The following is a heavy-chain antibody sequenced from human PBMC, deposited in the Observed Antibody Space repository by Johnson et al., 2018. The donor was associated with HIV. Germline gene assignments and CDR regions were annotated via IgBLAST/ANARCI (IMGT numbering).Heavy chain of an antibody. D-gene: IGHD6-19*01. Sequence: VQLVESGGGLVQPGGSLRLSCAASGFTFSSYDMHWVRQATGKGLEWVSAIGTAGDTYYPGSVKGRFTISRDNSKNTVFLQMNTLRADDTAVYYCAKVARYGGSGWVDAFDIWGQGTMVTVS. CDR3: AKVARYGGSGWVDAFDI. V-gene: IGHV3-13*01. J-gene: IGHJ3*02. CDR1: GFTFSSYD. CDR2: IGTAGDT.